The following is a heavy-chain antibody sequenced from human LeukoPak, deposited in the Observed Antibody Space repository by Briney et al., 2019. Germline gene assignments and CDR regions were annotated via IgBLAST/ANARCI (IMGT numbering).Heavy chain of an antibody. CDR3: AKCQDLYYDFWSAGPYAFDI. D-gene: IGHD3-3*01. CDR1: GFTFSSYA. V-gene: IGHV3-23*01. Sequence: PGGSLRLSCAASGFTFSSYAMSWVRQAPGKGLEWVSAISGSGGSTYYTDSVKGRFTISRDDSKNTLYLQMNSLRAEDTAVYYCAKCQDLYYDFWSAGPYAFDIWGQGTMVTVSS. CDR2: ISGSGGST. J-gene: IGHJ3*02.